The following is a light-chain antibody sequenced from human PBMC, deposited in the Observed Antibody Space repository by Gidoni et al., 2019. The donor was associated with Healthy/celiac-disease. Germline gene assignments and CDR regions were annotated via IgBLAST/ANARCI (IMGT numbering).Light chain of an antibody. V-gene: IGLV2-14*03. CDR3: SSYTRSSLVV. CDR2: DVS. Sequence: QSALTQPASVSGSPEQSITISCTGTSSDVGAYNYVSWYQQHPGKAPKFMIYDVSNRPSGVSNRFSGSKSGNTASLTISGLQAEDEADYFCSSYTRSSLVVFGGGTKLTVL. CDR1: SSDVGAYNY. J-gene: IGLJ2*01.